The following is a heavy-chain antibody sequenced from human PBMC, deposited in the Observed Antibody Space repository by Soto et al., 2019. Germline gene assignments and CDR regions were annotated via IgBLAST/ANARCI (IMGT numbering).Heavy chain of an antibody. CDR3: ARAAGWGGLRKIDC. CDR2: MYYTGST. Sequence: QVQLQESGPGLVKPSETLSLTCTVSGGSISSYYWSWIRQPPGKGLEWIGYMYYTGSTNYNPSLKSRVTISEDTSKNQFSLKLTSVTAADTAVYYCARAAGWGGLRKIDCWGQGTQVTVSP. J-gene: IGHJ4*02. D-gene: IGHD3-16*01. V-gene: IGHV4-59*01. CDR1: GGSISSYY.